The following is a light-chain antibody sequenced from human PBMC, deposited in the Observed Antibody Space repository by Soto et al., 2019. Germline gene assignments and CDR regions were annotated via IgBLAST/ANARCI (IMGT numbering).Light chain of an antibody. Sequence: QPVLTQPPSESGAPGQRVTISCTGSSSNIGAGYDVHWYQQLPGRAPKLLIYGNTNRPSGVPDRFSGSKSGTSASLAITGLQAEDEADYYCLSFDSSLSVVFGGGTKLTVL. CDR3: LSFDSSLSVV. CDR2: GNT. V-gene: IGLV1-40*01. CDR1: SSNIGAGYD. J-gene: IGLJ2*01.